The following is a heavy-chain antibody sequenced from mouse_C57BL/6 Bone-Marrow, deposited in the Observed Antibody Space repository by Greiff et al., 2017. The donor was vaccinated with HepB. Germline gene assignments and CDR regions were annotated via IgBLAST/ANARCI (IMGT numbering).Heavy chain of an antibody. CDR3: GYDGYYHDYAMGC. Sequence: VQLQQSGAELVRPGASVKLSCTASGFNIKDYYMHWVKQRPEQGLEWIGRIDPEDGDTEYAPKFQGKATLTADTSSNTAYLQLSSLTSEDTAVYYCGYDGYYHDYAMGCWGEGTSVTVAS. CDR2: IDPEDGDT. CDR1: GFNIKDYY. D-gene: IGHD2-3*01. V-gene: IGHV14-1*01. J-gene: IGHJ4*01.